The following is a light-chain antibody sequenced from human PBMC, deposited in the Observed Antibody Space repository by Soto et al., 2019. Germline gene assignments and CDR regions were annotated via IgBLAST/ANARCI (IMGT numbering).Light chain of an antibody. Sequence: IVLTQAPGTLSLSPGERATLSCRASQSVTSNYLAWYQQKPGQAPRLLVYGASSRATGISDRFSGSGSGTDFTLTISRLEPEDFAVYYCQHYVSPPITFGQGTRLEIK. CDR1: QSVTSNY. J-gene: IGKJ5*01. V-gene: IGKV3-20*01. CDR2: GAS. CDR3: QHYVSPPIT.